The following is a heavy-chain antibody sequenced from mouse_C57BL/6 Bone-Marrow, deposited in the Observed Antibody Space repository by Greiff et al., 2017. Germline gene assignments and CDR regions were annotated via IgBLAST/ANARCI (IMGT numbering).Heavy chain of an antibody. CDR3: ASNYSLWNYAMEH. Sequence: VQLQQSRPELVKPGASVKISCRASGYSFTDYYMNWVKQSHGKSLEWIGDINPNNGGTSYNQKFKGKATLTVDKSSSTAYMELRSLTSEDSAFYYCASNYSLWNYAMEHCGQVTPATVSS. D-gene: IGHD2-12*01. V-gene: IGHV1-26*01. J-gene: IGHJ4*01. CDR2: INPNNGGT. CDR1: GYSFTDYY.